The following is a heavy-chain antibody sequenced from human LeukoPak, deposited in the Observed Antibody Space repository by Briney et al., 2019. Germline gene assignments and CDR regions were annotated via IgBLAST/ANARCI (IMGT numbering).Heavy chain of an antibody. CDR2: IGGSGGNT. CDR3: ARVGFYDSSGYYSRPTGWFDP. J-gene: IGHJ5*02. Sequence: GGSLRLSCAASGFTFSSYAMSWVRQAPGKGLEWVSGIGGSGGNTYYADSVKGRFTISRDNSKNTLYLQMNSLRAEDTAVYYCARVGFYDSSGYYSRPTGWFDPWGQGTLVTVSS. CDR1: GFTFSSYA. D-gene: IGHD3-22*01. V-gene: IGHV3-23*01.